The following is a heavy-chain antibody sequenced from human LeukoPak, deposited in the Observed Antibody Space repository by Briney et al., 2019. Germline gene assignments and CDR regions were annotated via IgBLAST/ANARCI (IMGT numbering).Heavy chain of an antibody. V-gene: IGHV4-30-4*02. CDR3: ARDHYDSSGRFDY. D-gene: IGHD3-22*01. J-gene: IGHJ4*02. Sequence: SETLSLTCTVSGGSITSGNYYWSWIRQPPGKGLEWIGYIFYTGSTNYSPSLKSRVSISVDTFKNQFSLKLSSVTAADTAVYYCARDHYDSSGRFDYWGQGTLVTVSS. CDR1: GGSITSGNYY. CDR2: IFYTGST.